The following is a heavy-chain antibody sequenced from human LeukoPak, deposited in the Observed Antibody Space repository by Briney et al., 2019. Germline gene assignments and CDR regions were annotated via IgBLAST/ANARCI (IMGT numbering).Heavy chain of an antibody. D-gene: IGHD3-10*01. V-gene: IGHV3-23*01. CDR1: GLTFGNYG. CDR2: IGGGGYTT. J-gene: IGHJ4*02. CDR3: AEVESSYCRI. Sequence: GGSLRLSCVASGLTFGNYGMNWVRQAPGKGLEWVSSIGGGGYTTYYTDSVRGRFTISRDNSKNSMYLQMSSLRAEDTAIYYCAEVESSYCRIWGQGTLVTVSS.